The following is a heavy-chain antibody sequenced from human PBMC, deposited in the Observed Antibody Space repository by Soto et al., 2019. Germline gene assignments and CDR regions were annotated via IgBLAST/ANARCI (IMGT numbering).Heavy chain of an antibody. Sequence: QVQLVESGGGVVEPGTSLRLSCADSGFAFSTYGMHWVRQAPGKGLEWVAVISYDGIQKYYADSVKGRFTISRDNSKNTLYLQMNSLRPEDTAVYYCAKDRRYFDWVASREYWGQGTLVTVSS. CDR3: AKDRRYFDWVASREY. V-gene: IGHV3-30*18. CDR2: ISYDGIQK. CDR1: GFAFSTYG. D-gene: IGHD3-9*01. J-gene: IGHJ4*02.